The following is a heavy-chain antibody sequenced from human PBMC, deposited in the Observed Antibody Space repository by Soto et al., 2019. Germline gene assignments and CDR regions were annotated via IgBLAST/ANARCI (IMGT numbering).Heavy chain of an antibody. CDR1: GGTFSSYA. J-gene: IGHJ4*02. D-gene: IGHD5-18*01. CDR2: IIPIFGTA. V-gene: IGHV1-69*01. Sequence: QVQLVQSGAEVKKPGSSVKVSCKASGGTFSSYAISWVRQAPGQGLEWMGGIIPIFGTANYAQKFQGRVTITADESTSTAYMELSSLRSEDTALYYCARASQLSIQLCPFDYWGQGTLVTVSS. CDR3: ARASQLSIQLCPFDY.